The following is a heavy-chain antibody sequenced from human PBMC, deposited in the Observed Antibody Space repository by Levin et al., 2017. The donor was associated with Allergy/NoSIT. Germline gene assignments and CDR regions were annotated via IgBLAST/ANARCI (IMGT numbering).Heavy chain of an antibody. V-gene: IGHV3-74*01. Sequence: GGSLRLSCAASGFTFSPYWMHWVRQVPGKGLVWVSRISPDGSGTTYADSVKGRFTISRDNAKNTLYLQMNSLRDEDTAEYYCVRDWYAAFDIWGQGTIVTVSS. J-gene: IGHJ3*02. CDR2: ISPDGSGT. D-gene: IGHD2-2*01. CDR3: VRDWYAAFDI. CDR1: GFTFSPYW.